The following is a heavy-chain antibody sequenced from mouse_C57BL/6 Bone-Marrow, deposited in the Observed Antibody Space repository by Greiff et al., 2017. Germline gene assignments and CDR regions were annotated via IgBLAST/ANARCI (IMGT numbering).Heavy chain of an antibody. V-gene: IGHV2-2*01. D-gene: IGHD1-1*01. CDR2: IWSGGST. CDR3: ARKCYGNSCWYFDV. CDR1: GFSLTSYG. Sequence: VQGVESGPGLVQPSQSLSITCTVSGFSLTSYGVHWVRQSPGQGLEWLGVIWSGGSTDYNAAFIYSLSISKDNSKSPVFFKMNSLQADDTSIYYCARKCYGNSCWYFDVWGTGTTVTVSS. J-gene: IGHJ1*03.